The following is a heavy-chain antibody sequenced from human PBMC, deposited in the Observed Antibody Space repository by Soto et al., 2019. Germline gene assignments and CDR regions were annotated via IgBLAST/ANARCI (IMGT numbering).Heavy chain of an antibody. CDR3: ARGVIH. J-gene: IGHJ4*02. CDR2: IYYSGSN. D-gene: IGHD3-16*02. V-gene: IGHV4-31*03. CDR1: GGSISRGGYY. Sequence: QVQLQESGPRLVQTSKTLSLTCTVSGGSISRGGYYRSWVRQHPGKGLEWIGYIYYSGSNSYDPSLNSRLTISVDTSKNHFSLKLSSVTAADPAIYYCARGVIHWGQGNLVTVSS.